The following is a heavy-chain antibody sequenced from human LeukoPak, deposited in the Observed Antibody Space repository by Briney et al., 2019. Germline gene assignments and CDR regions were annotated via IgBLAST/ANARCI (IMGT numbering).Heavy chain of an antibody. CDR1: GYTFTSYD. V-gene: IGHV1-8*03. CDR2: MNPNSGNT. Sequence: ASVKVSCKASGYTFTSYDINWVRQATGQGLEWMGGMNPNSGNTGYAQKFQGRVTITRNTSISTAYMELSSLRSEDTAVYYCARGSTYSSGWYTGFDYWGQGTLVTVSS. J-gene: IGHJ4*02. CDR3: ARGSTYSSGWYTGFDY. D-gene: IGHD6-19*01.